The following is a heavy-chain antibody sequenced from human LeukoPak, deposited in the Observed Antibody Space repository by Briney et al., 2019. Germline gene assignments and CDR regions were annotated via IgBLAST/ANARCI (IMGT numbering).Heavy chain of an antibody. V-gene: IGHV1-69*10. CDR1: GGTFTKYV. D-gene: IGHD2-2*02. CDR3: ARELGYCSSTSCSTKYGMDV. Sequence: GASVKVSCKASGGTFTKYVISWVREAPGQGLEWMGRFIPVHDTANYAHKFQGRVILTADKSTSTAYMELSSLRSEDTAVYYCARELGYCSSTSCSTKYGMDVWGQGTTVTVSS. CDR2: FIPVHDTA. J-gene: IGHJ6*02.